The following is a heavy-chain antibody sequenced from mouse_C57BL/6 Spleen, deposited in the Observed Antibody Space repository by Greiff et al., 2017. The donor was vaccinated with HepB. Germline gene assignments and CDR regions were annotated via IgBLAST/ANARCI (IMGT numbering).Heavy chain of an antibody. CDR2: ISSGGSYT. Sequence: EVMLVESGGDLVKPGGSLKLSCAASGFTFSSYGMSWVRQTPDKRLEWVATISSGGSYTYYPDSVKGRFTISRDNAKNTLYLQMSSLKSEDTAMYYCAREAGYYYAMDYWGQGTSVTVSS. J-gene: IGHJ4*01. V-gene: IGHV5-6*01. D-gene: IGHD4-1*01. CDR3: AREAGYYYAMDY. CDR1: GFTFSSYG.